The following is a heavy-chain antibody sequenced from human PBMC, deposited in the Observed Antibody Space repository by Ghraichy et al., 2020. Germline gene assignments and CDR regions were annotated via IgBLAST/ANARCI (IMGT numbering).Heavy chain of an antibody. V-gene: IGHV3-9*01. CDR2: ISWNSGSI. CDR1: GFTFDDYA. J-gene: IGHJ4*02. Sequence: SLNISCAASGFTFDDYAMHWVRQAPGKGLEWVSGISWNSGSIGYADSVKGRFTISRDNAKNSLYLQMNSLRAEDTALYYCAKVGATGRLFDYWGQGTLVTVSS. D-gene: IGHD1-26*01. CDR3: AKVGATGRLFDY.